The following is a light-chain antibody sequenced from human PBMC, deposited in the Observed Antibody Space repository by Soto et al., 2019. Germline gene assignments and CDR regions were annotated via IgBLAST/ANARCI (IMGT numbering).Light chain of an antibody. CDR3: HQYGDSPQT. CDR1: RSVTTSY. Sequence: EIVLTQSPGTLSLSPGERATLSCRTSRSVTTSYLAWYQQKPGQAPRLLIYGTSIRATGVPDRFSGSGSATDFTLTISRLEPEDFAVYYCHQYGDSPQTFGQGTKVEI. CDR2: GTS. V-gene: IGKV3-20*01. J-gene: IGKJ1*01.